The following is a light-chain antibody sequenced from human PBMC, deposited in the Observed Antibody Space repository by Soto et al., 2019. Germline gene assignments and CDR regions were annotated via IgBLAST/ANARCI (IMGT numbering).Light chain of an antibody. CDR3: QQFSSYPLT. V-gene: IGKV3-20*01. Sequence: EFVLTQSPGTLSXSPGERATLSCRASQTVRNNYLAWYQQKPGQAPRLLIYDASGRATGIPDRFSGGGSGTDFTLTISRLEPEDFAVYYCQQFSSYPLTFGGRTKVDI. CDR1: QTVRNNY. J-gene: IGKJ4*01. CDR2: DAS.